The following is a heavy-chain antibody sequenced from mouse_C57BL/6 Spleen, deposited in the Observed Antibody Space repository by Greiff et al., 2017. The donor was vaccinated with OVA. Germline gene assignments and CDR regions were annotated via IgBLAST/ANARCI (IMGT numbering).Heavy chain of an antibody. CDR1: GYTFTSYW. J-gene: IGHJ1*03. CDR2: IDPSDSYT. CDR3: ARPFTTVVATNWYFDV. V-gene: IGHV1-69*01. Sequence: QVQLQQPGAELVMPGASVKLSCKASGYTFTSYWMHWVQQRPGQGLEWIGEIDPSDSYTNYNQKFKGKSTLTVDKSSSTAYMQLSSLTSEDSAVYYCARPFTTVVATNWYFDVWGTGTTVTVSS. D-gene: IGHD1-1*01.